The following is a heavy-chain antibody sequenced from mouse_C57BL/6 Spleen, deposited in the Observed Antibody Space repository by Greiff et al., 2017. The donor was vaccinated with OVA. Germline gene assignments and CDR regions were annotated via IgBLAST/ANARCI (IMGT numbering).Heavy chain of an antibody. CDR3: ARPYYGSSFYAMDY. CDR1: GYSFSSYW. CDR2: IYPGDGDT. D-gene: IGHD1-1*01. J-gene: IGHJ4*01. Sequence: VMLLESGAELVKPGASVKLSCKASGYSFSSYWMNWVKQRPGKGLEWIGQIYPGDGDTHYNGKFKGKATLTADKSSSTSYMQLSSLTSEDSAVYFCARPYYGSSFYAMDYWGQGTSVTVSS. V-gene: IGHV1-80*01.